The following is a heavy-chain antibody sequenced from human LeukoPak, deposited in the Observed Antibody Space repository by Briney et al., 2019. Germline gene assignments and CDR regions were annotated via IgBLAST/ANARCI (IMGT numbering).Heavy chain of an antibody. V-gene: IGHV3-21*01. J-gene: IGHJ4*02. D-gene: IGHD5-12*01. CDR1: GSTFSSYS. Sequence: GGSLRLSCAASGSTFSSYSMNWVRQAPGKGLEWVSSISSSSSYIYYADSVKGRFTISRDNAKNSLYLQMNSLRAEDTAVYYCARGVHASGPYYFDYWGQGTLVTVSS. CDR2: ISSSSSYI. CDR3: ARGVHASGPYYFDY.